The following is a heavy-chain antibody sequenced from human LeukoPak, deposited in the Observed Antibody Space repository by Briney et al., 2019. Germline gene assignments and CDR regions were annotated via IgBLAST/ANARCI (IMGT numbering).Heavy chain of an antibody. D-gene: IGHD3-3*01. Sequence: ASVKVSCKVSGYTLTELSMHWVRQAPGKGLEWMGGFDPEDGETIYAQKFQGRVTMTEDTSTSTAYMELRSLRSDDTAVYYCARVFNDFWSGHDYWGQGTLVTVSS. V-gene: IGHV1-24*01. J-gene: IGHJ4*02. CDR2: FDPEDGET. CDR3: ARVFNDFWSGHDY. CDR1: GYTLTELS.